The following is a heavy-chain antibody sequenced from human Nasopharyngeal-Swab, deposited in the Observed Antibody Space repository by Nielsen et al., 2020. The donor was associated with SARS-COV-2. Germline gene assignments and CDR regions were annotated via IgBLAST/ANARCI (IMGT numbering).Heavy chain of an antibody. CDR1: GFPFRDYS. CDR2: ISSNGGST. Sequence: LKISCAASGFPFRDYSMNWVRQAPGKGLEYVSGISSNGGSTDYADSVKGRCTISRDNSKSTLYLHMSSLRPEDTAVYYCVRVLLWFGESSDTFDIWGQGTTVTVSS. V-gene: IGHV3-64D*06. D-gene: IGHD3-10*01. J-gene: IGHJ3*02. CDR3: VRVLLWFGESSDTFDI.